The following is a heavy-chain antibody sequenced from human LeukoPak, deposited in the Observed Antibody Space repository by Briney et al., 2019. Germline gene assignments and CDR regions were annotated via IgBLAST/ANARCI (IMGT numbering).Heavy chain of an antibody. V-gene: IGHV3-73*01. J-gene: IGHJ6*02. D-gene: IGHD4-17*01. Sequence: GGSLGLSCAASGFTFSGSAMHWVRQASGKGLEWVGRIRSKANSYATAYAASVKGRFTISRDDSKNTAYLQMNSLKTEDTAVYYCRSTVTTNSYYYGMDVWGQGTTVTVSS. CDR2: IRSKANSYAT. CDR3: RSTVTTNSYYYGMDV. CDR1: GFTFSGSA.